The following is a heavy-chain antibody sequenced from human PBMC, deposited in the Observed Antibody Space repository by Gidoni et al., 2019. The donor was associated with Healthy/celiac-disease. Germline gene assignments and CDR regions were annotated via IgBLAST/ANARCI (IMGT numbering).Heavy chain of an antibody. Sequence: EVQLVESGGGLVKPGGYLRLSCAASGFTVSNAWMSWVRQAPGKGLEWVGRIKSKTDGGTTDYAAPVKGRFTISRDDSKNTLYLQMNSLKTEDTAVYYCTTDPPGAWFDPWGQGTLVTVSS. J-gene: IGHJ5*02. CDR2: IKSKTDGGTT. CDR1: GFTVSNAW. V-gene: IGHV3-15*01. CDR3: TTDPPGAWFDP.